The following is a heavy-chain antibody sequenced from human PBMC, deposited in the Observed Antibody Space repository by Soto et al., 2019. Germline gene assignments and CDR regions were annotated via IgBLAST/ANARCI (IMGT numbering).Heavy chain of an antibody. CDR1: GGSFSGYY. Sequence: SETLSLTCAVYGGSFSGYYWSWIRQPPGKGLEWIGEINHSGSTNYNPSLKSRVTISVDTSKNQFSLKLSSVTAADTAVYYCARGRRGIGRYWGQGTLVTVSS. D-gene: IGHD1-26*01. CDR2: INHSGST. J-gene: IGHJ4*02. V-gene: IGHV4-34*01. CDR3: ARGRRGIGRY.